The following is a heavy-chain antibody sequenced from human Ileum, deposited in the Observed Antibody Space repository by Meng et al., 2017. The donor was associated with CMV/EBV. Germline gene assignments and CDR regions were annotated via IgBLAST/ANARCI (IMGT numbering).Heavy chain of an antibody. V-gene: IGHV4-30-4*01. J-gene: IGHJ4*02. CDR2: IYYSGST. CDR1: GDSLSTGNYY. D-gene: IGHD6-19*01. CDR3: AIEGGGWYCDS. Sequence: QARLQESGQGLVTPSQTLSLTCTVSGDSLSTGNYYWSWIRQPPGKVPEWIGYIYYSGSTLYNPSLKSPVTISLDKSKNQFSLRLRSVTAADTAVYFCAIEGGGWYCDSWGQGTLVTVSS.